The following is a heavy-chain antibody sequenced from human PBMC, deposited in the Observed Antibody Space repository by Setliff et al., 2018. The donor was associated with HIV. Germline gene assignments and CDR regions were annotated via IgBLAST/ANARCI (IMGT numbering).Heavy chain of an antibody. V-gene: IGHV4-31*03. CDR3: ARDSFTVDYFMDV. D-gene: IGHD3-10*01. Sequence: SETLSLTCIVSGDSVSSGDSYWTWIRQHPGKGLEWIGYISYSGSTYYNPSLESRLTISLDTSKNQFSLKVNSVTAADTAVYFCARDSFTVDYFMDVWGKGTPVTVSS. CDR2: ISYSGST. CDR1: GDSVSSGDSY. J-gene: IGHJ6*03.